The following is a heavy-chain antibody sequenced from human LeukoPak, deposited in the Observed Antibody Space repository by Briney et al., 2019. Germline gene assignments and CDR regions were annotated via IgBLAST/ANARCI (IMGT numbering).Heavy chain of an antibody. CDR1: GFTFSSYA. D-gene: IGHD6-19*01. Sequence: PGGSLRLSCAASGFTFSSYAMSWVRQAPGKGLEWVSAISGSGGNTYYADSVKGRFTISRDNSKNTLSVRMNSLRAEDTAVYYCANGWESGWYFDLWGRGTLVTVSS. CDR2: ISGSGGNT. CDR3: ANGWESGWYFDL. V-gene: IGHV3-23*01. J-gene: IGHJ2*01.